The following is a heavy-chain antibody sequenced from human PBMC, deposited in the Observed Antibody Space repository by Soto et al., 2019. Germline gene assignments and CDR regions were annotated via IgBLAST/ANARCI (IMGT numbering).Heavy chain of an antibody. J-gene: IGHJ6*02. CDR1: GGTFSSYA. Sequence: QVQLVQSGAEVKKPGSSVKVSCKASGGTFSSYAISWVRQAPGQGLEWMGGIIPISGTANYAQKFQGRVTITADESTSTVSMELRSLRSEDTAVYFCARSQVSSTSLEIYYYYYYGMDVWGQGTTVTVSS. CDR3: ARSQVSSTSLEIYYYYYYGMDV. D-gene: IGHD2-2*01. V-gene: IGHV1-69*01. CDR2: IIPISGTA.